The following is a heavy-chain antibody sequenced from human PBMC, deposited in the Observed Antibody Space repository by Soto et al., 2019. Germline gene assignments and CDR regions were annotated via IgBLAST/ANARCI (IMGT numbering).Heavy chain of an antibody. CDR1: GLTFSNAW. CDR2: IKSKTDDGTT. CDR3: PTLQGGIYQHRYYFYGMDV. J-gene: IGHJ6*01. D-gene: IGHD2-21*01. V-gene: IGHV3-15*01. Sequence: EVQLVESGGGLVKPGGSLRISCAVSGLTFSNAWMTWVRQAPGKGLDWVGRIKSKTDDGTTDYAAPVKGRFTISRDDSKNTLYLQMNSLKTEDTAVYYCPTLQGGIYQHRYYFYGMDVWGQGTTVTVSS.